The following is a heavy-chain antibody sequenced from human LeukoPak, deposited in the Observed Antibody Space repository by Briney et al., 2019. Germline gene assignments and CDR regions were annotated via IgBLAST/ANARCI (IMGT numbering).Heavy chain of an antibody. J-gene: IGHJ4*02. CDR3: ARYSRGELVHYFDY. CDR2: IYYSGST. Sequence: SETLSLTCTVSGGSISSYYWSWIRQPPGKGLEWIGYIYYSGSTNYNPSLKSRVTISVDTSKNQFSLKLSFVTAADTAVYYCARYSRGELVHYFDYWGQGTLVTVSS. V-gene: IGHV4-59*08. D-gene: IGHD1-26*01. CDR1: GGSISSYY.